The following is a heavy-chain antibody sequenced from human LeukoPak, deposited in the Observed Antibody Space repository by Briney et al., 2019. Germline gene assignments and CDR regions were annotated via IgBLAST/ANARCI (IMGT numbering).Heavy chain of an antibody. D-gene: IGHD6-13*01. CDR1: GFTFDDYA. CDR3: XXXXXLKPAAIDY. Sequence: GGSLRLSCAASGFTFDDYAMHWVRQAPGKGLEWVSGISWNSGSIGYADSVKGRFTISRDNAKNSLYLQMNSLRAEDTALYYXXXXXXLKPAAIDYWGQGTLVTVSS. V-gene: IGHV3-9*01. CDR2: ISWNSGSI. J-gene: IGHJ4*02.